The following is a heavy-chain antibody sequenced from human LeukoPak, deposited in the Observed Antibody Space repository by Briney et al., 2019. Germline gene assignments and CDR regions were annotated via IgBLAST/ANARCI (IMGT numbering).Heavy chain of an antibody. Sequence: SVKVSCKASGGTFSSYAISWVRQAPGQGLEWMGGIIPIFGTANYAQKFQGRVTITADKSTSTAYMELSSLRSEDTAVYYCARDYYYDSSGYYWDDDAFDIWGQGTMVTVSS. CDR3: ARDYYYDSSGYYWDDDAFDI. CDR2: IIPIFGTA. D-gene: IGHD3-22*01. J-gene: IGHJ3*02. V-gene: IGHV1-69*06. CDR1: GGTFSSYA.